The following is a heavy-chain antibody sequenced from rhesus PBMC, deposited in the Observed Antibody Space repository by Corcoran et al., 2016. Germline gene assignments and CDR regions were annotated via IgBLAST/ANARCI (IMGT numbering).Heavy chain of an antibody. CDR1: GYSISSGYD. CDR2: IYGSSGST. J-gene: IGHJ6*01. CDR3: ARAGAVIYGLDS. V-gene: IGHV4-76*01. D-gene: IGHD1-44*02. Sequence: QVQLQESGPGVVKPSETLSLTCAVSGYSISSGYDWRWIRQPPGKGLEGIGYIYGSSGSTNYNPSLKNRVTISKDTSKNQFSLKLSSVTAADTAVYYCARAGAVIYGLDSWGQGVVVTVSS.